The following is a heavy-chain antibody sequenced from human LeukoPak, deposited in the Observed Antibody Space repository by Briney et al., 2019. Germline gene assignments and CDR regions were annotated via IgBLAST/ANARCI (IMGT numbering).Heavy chain of an antibody. CDR2: SMPILGIA. V-gene: IGHV1-69*02. CDR3: ARLARSWDDPRPTDYYIDV. D-gene: IGHD6-13*01. Sequence: GASVTVSFTSSVCTSTSYSTSGVRQAPGQPLEWLGRSMPILGIANYARKFQGRVTITADKSTSTAYMELSSLRSEDTAVSYCARLARSWDDPRPTDYYIDVWGKGTTVTVSS. CDR1: VCTSTSYS. J-gene: IGHJ6*03.